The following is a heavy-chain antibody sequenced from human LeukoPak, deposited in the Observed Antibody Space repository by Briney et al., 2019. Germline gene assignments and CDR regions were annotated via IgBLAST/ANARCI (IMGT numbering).Heavy chain of an antibody. J-gene: IGHJ3*02. CDR2: ISSSGST. CDR1: GDSISSGDYY. D-gene: IGHD3-22*01. CDR3: ARGPYSYDSSGAFDI. V-gene: IGHV4-61*02. Sequence: PSETLSLTCTVSGDSISSGDYYWSWIRQPAGKGLEWIGRISSSGSTNYNPSLKSRVTISVDTSKNQFSLKLSSVTATDTAVYFCARGPYSYDSSGAFDIWGQGTMVTVSS.